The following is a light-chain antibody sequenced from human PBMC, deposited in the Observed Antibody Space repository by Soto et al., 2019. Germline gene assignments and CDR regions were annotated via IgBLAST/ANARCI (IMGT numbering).Light chain of an antibody. V-gene: IGKV1-5*01. CDR1: QSISSW. Sequence: DIQMTQSPSTLSASVGDRVTITCRASQSISSWLAWYQQKPGKAPKLLIYDASSLESGVPSRFSGSGSGTEFTLTISSLQPDDFATYYCQQYNSVPYTFGQGTKLESK. CDR2: DAS. CDR3: QQYNSVPYT. J-gene: IGKJ2*01.